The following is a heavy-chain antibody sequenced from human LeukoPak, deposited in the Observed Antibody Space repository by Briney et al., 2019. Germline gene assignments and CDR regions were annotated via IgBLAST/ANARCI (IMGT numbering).Heavy chain of an antibody. D-gene: IGHD6-19*01. CDR3: AKGAGPPWFDP. Sequence: IPSETLSLTCTVSGGSISSYFWSWIRQPAGKGLEWIGRMSSSGISTYSPSLKSRVTISIDTSRNQFSMNLNSVTAADTAVYYCAKGAGPPWFDPWGQGTLVTVSS. J-gene: IGHJ5*02. CDR2: MSSSGIS. V-gene: IGHV4-4*07. CDR1: GGSISSYF.